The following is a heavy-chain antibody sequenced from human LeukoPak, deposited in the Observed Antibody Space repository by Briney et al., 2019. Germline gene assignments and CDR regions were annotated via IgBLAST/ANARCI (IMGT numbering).Heavy chain of an antibody. J-gene: IGHJ4*02. V-gene: IGHV3-30*01. Sequence: GGSLRLACAASGFIFSSYAMHWVRHAPGKGLEWVTVISYDGSTKYYADSVKGRFTISRDNSKNTLYLQMNSLRAEDTAVYYCAGGYYFDYWGQGTLVTVSS. CDR1: GFIFSSYA. CDR3: AGGYYFDY. CDR2: ISYDGSTK. D-gene: IGHD3-16*01.